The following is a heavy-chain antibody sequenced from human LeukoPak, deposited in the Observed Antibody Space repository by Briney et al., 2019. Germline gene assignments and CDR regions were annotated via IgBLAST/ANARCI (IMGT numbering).Heavy chain of an antibody. CDR2: INHSGST. CDR1: GGSFSGYY. V-gene: IGHV4-34*01. D-gene: IGHD3-16*01. Sequence: PSETLSLTCAVYGGSFSGYYWSWIRQPPGKGLEWIGEINHSGSTNYNPSLKSRVTISVDTSKNQFSLKLSSVTAADTAVYYCARELGYYDYGYDYWGQGTLVTVSS. CDR3: ARELGYYDYGYDY. J-gene: IGHJ4*02.